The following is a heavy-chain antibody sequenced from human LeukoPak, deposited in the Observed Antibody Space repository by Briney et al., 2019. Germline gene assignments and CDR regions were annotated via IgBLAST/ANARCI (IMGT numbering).Heavy chain of an antibody. V-gene: IGHV4-4*07. D-gene: IGHD2-2*01. CDR2: IYTSGST. Sequence: SETLSLTCTVSGGSISSYYWSWIRQPAAKGLEWIGRIYTSGSTNYNPSLKSRVTMSVDTSKNQFSLKLSSVTAADTAVYYCARVRRRRVVPAAIGAFDIWGQGTMVTVSS. CDR3: ARVRRRRVVPAAIGAFDI. J-gene: IGHJ3*02. CDR1: GGSISSYY.